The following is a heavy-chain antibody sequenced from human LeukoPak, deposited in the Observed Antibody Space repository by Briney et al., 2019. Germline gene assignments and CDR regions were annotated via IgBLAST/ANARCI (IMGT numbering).Heavy chain of an antibody. CDR1: GGSISSYY. J-gene: IGHJ3*02. V-gene: IGHV4-59*08. CDR2: IYYSGST. CDR3: ARHDYGDRLGAFDI. Sequence: SETLSLTCTVSGGSISSYYWSWIRQPPGKGLEWLGYIYYSGSTNYNPSLKSRVTISVDTSKNQFSLKLSSVTAADTAVYYCARHDYGDRLGAFDIWGQGTMVTVSS. D-gene: IGHD4-17*01.